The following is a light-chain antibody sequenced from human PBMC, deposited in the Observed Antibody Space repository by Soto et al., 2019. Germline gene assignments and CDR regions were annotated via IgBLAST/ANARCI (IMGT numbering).Light chain of an antibody. J-gene: IGKJ4*01. CDR2: AAS. CDR1: QAISSW. V-gene: IGKV1-12*01. CDR3: QQANSFPLT. Sequence: IWMTRSPSLSSASTGDRVIISWGMTQAISSWLAWYQQKPGKAPKLLIYAASSLQSGVPSRFSGSGSGTDFTLTISSLQPEDFATYYCQQANSFPLTFGGGTKVDI.